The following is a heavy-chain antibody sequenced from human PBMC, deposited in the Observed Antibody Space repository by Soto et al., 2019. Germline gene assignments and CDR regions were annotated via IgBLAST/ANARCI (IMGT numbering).Heavy chain of an antibody. D-gene: IGHD6-19*01. CDR3: ARDFTSSGWYLQVGYYYYYGMDV. J-gene: IGHJ6*02. V-gene: IGHV1-18*01. CDR1: GYTFTSYG. CDR2: ISAYNGNT. Sequence: ASVKVSCKASGYTFTSYGISWVRQAPGQGLEWMGWISAYNGNTNYAQKLQGRVTMTTDTSTSTAYMELRSLRSDDTAVYYCARDFTSSGWYLQVGYYYYYGMDVWGQGTTVTVSS.